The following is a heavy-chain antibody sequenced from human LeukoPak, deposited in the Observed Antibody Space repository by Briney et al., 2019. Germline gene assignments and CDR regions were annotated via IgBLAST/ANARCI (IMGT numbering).Heavy chain of an antibody. Sequence: PGGSLRLSCAASGFTFISYSMTWVRQAPGKGLEGVSSISASSTYIYYADSVKGRFTISRDNAKRSLYLQMNSLRAEDTAVYYCARDLYGDYAYDYWGQGTLVTVSS. J-gene: IGHJ4*02. D-gene: IGHD4-17*01. CDR2: ISASSTYI. V-gene: IGHV3-21*01. CDR3: ARDLYGDYAYDY. CDR1: GFTFISYS.